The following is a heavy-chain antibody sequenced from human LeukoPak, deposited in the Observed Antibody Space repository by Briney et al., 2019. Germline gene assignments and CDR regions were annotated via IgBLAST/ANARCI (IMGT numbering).Heavy chain of an antibody. V-gene: IGHV3-30*18. CDR2: ISYDGSNK. J-gene: IGHJ4*02. CDR1: GFTFSSYG. Sequence: GGSLRLSCAASGFTFSSYGMHWVRQAPGKGLEWVAVISYDGSNKYYADSVKGRFTISRDNSKNTLYLQMNSLRAEDTAVYYCAKAPIYSSSWYLDYWGREPWSPSPQ. D-gene: IGHD6-13*01. CDR3: AKAPIYSSSWYLDY.